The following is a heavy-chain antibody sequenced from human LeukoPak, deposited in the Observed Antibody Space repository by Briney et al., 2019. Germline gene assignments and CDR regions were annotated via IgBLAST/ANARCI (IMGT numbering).Heavy chain of an antibody. D-gene: IGHD2-15*01. CDR2: ISYDGSNK. V-gene: IGHV3-30*18. Sequence: PGGSLRLSCAASGFTFSSYGMHWVRQAPGKGLEWVAVISYDGSNKYYADSVKGRFTISRDNSKNTLYLQMNSLRAEDTAVYYCAKDFGRYVVVVVAATPEYWGQGTLVTVSS. CDR1: GFTFSSYG. J-gene: IGHJ4*02. CDR3: AKDFGRYVVVVVAATPEY.